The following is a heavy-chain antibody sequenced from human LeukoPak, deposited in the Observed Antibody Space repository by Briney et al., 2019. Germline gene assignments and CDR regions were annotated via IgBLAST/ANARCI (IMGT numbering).Heavy chain of an antibody. CDR2: ITSSSSYT. V-gene: IGHV3-11*05. D-gene: IGHD4-17*01. J-gene: IGHJ4*02. CDR3: AREAVTRNYFDY. CDR1: GFTFSDYY. Sequence: GGSLRLSCAASGFTFSDYYMSWIRQAPGKGLEWVSSITSSSSYTNYADSVKGRFTISRDNAKNSVYLQMNSLRAEDTAVYYCAREAVTRNYFDYWGQGTLVTVSS.